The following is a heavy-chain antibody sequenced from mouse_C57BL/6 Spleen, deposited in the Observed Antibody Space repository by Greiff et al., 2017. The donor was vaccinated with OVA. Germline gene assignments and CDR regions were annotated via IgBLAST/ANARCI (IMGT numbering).Heavy chain of an antibody. CDR3: ARGSRLRRGYYDAMDY. D-gene: IGHD2-4*01. Sequence: VQLKESGPGLVKPSQSLSLTCSVTGYSITSGYYWNWIRQFPGNKLEWMGYISYDGSNNYNPSLKNRISITRDTSKNQCFLKLNSVTTEDTATYYCARGSRLRRGYYDAMDYWGQGTSVTVSS. V-gene: IGHV3-6*01. CDR2: ISYDGSN. CDR1: GYSITSGYY. J-gene: IGHJ4*01.